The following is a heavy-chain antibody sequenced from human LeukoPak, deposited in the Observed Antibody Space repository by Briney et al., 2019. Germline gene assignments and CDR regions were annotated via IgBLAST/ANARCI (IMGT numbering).Heavy chain of an antibody. V-gene: IGHV3-13*01. CDR3: ARGDIAAAFGFPLFGMDV. CDR1: GFTFSSYD. Sequence: PGGSLRLSCAASGFTFSSYDMHWVRQATGKGLEWVSAIGTAGDTYYPGSVKGRFTISRENAKNSLYLQMNSLRAGDTAVYYCARGDIAAAFGFPLFGMDVWGQGTTVTVSS. D-gene: IGHD6-13*01. J-gene: IGHJ6*02. CDR2: IGTAGDT.